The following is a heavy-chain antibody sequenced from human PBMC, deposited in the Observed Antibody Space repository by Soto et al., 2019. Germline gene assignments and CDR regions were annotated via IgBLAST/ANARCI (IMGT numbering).Heavy chain of an antibody. CDR1: GFTFSSYW. J-gene: IGHJ5*02. CDR3: ATSTKMTTVTKNWFDP. V-gene: IGHV3-74*01. CDR2: INTDGGST. D-gene: IGHD4-17*01. Sequence: EVQLVESGGGVVQPGGSLRLSCAASGFTFSSYWMHWVRHAPGKGLVWVSRINTDGGSTNYADLVKGRFTISRDNAKNTLYLQMNSLRAEDTAVYYCATSTKMTTVTKNWFDPWGQGTLVTVSS.